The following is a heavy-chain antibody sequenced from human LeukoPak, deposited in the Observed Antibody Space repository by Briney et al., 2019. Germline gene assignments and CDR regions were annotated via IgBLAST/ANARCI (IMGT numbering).Heavy chain of an antibody. V-gene: IGHV3-7*01. CDR2: IKQDGSEK. CDR1: GFTLSNYW. D-gene: IGHD2-2*01. Sequence: GGSLRLSCAASGFTLSNYWMSWVRQAPGKGLEWVANIKQDGSEKYYVDSVKGRFTISRDNAKNSLYLQMNSLRAEDTAVYYCARDEGDCSSTSCYGSFGYWGQGTLVTVSS. CDR3: ARDEGDCSSTSCYGSFGY. J-gene: IGHJ4*02.